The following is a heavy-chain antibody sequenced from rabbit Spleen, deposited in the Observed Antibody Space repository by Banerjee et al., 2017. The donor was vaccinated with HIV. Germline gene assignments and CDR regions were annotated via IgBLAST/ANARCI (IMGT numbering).Heavy chain of an antibody. D-gene: IGHD1-1*01. Sequence: QSLEESGGGLVKPEGSLKLSCTASGFSFSNKAVMCWVRQAPGKGLEWIASIYAGSSDSTYSAPWAKGRFTISKTSSTTVTLQMTSLTVADTATYFCARDTSSSFSSYGMDLWGPGTLVTVS. V-gene: IGHV1S40*01. CDR2: IYAGSSDST. CDR3: ARDTSSSFSSYGMDL. J-gene: IGHJ6*01. CDR1: GFSFSNKAV.